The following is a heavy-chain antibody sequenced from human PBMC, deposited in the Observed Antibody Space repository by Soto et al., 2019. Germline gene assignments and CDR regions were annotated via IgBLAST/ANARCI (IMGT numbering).Heavy chain of an antibody. V-gene: IGHV3-48*02. CDR3: AGSYSSGNWYFDY. D-gene: IGHD3-10*01. CDR1: GFSFSAYS. CDR2: TSTSSTTK. J-gene: IGHJ4*02. Sequence: LRLSCAASGFSFSAYSMNWVRQAPGKGLEWIAYTSTSSTTKYYADSVRGRFSISRDNANDLLYLDMDKLRDEDTGIYYCAGSYSSGNWYFDYWGLGTPVTVPS.